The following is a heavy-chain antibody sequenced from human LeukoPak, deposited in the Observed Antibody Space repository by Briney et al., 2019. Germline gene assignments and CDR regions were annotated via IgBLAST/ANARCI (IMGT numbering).Heavy chain of an antibody. V-gene: IGHV4-34*01. Sequence: SETLSLTCTISGGSFSGYYWSWIRQPPGKGLEWIGEINHSGSTNYNPSLKSRVTISVDTSKNQFSLKLSSVTAADTAVYYCATYTTVTTYYYYGMDVWGQGTTVTVSS. CDR3: ATYTTVTTYYYYGMDV. CDR1: GGSFSGYY. D-gene: IGHD4-17*01. CDR2: INHSGST. J-gene: IGHJ6*02.